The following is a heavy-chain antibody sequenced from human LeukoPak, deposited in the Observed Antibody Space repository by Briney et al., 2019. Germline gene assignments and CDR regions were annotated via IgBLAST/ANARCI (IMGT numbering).Heavy chain of an antibody. D-gene: IGHD4-11*01. V-gene: IGHV4-39*07. Sequence: PSETLSLTCTVSGGSMNNNNYFWAWDWIRQPPGRGLEWIGSISHSGTTLFNPSLMSRVTISKDTSKNQFSLKVTSVTAADTAVYFCARERPMTTGSYFDLWGQGFLVTVSS. CDR3: ARERPMTTGSYFDL. J-gene: IGHJ4*02. CDR2: ISHSGTT. CDR1: GGSMNNNNYF.